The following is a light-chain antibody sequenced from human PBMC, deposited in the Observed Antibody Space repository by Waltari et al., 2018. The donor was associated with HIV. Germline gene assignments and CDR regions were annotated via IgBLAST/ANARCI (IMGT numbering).Light chain of an antibody. CDR2: EVN. CDR3: NSYAGSNNWV. CDR1: SSDVGGSQS. Sequence: QSALPQPPSASGSPGQSVTISCTGTSSDVGGSQSVSWYQQHPGKAPKLMIYEVNKRPSGVPDRFSGSKSANTASLTVSGLQADDEADYYCNSYAGSNNWVFGGGTKLTVL. J-gene: IGLJ3*02. V-gene: IGLV2-8*01.